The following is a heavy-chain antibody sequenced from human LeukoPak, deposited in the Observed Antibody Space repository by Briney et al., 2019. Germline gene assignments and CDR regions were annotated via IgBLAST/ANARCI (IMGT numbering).Heavy chain of an antibody. D-gene: IGHD3-22*01. CDR3: AREGSSGYSGYFDL. CDR2: INTDGIST. Sequence: GGSLRLSCAASGFTFSSYWMHWVRQAPGKGLVWVSRINTDGISTTYADSVKGRFTISRDNAKNTLYLQMNSLRAEDTAVYYCAREGSSGYSGYFDLWGRGTLVTVSS. J-gene: IGHJ2*01. CDR1: GFTFSSYW. V-gene: IGHV3-74*01.